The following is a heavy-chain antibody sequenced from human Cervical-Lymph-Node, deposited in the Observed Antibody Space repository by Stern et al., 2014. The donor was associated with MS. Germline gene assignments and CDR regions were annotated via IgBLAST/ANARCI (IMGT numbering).Heavy chain of an antibody. V-gene: IGHV4-61*02. J-gene: IGHJ4*02. Sequence: VQLVESGPGLVKPSQTLSLTCTVSGGPISSYSYYWSWIRQPAGKGLEWIGRIYASGNTNSSPSLKSRVSISVAAPKTQLPLRLSSVTASDTAVYYCARDYGDLEFDLWGQGTLVTVSS. CDR1: GGPISSYSYY. CDR3: ARDYGDLEFDL. D-gene: IGHD4-17*01. CDR2: IYASGNT.